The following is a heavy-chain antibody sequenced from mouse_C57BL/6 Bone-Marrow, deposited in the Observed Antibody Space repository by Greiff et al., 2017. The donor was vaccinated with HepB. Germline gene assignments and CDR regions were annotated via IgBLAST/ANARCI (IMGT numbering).Heavy chain of an antibody. J-gene: IGHJ2*01. CDR2: INYDGSST. Sequence: EVKLVESEGGLVQPGSSMKLSCTASGFTFSDDYMAWVRQVPEKGLEWVANINYDGSSTYYLDSLKSRFIISRDNAKNILYLQMSSLKSEDTATYYCARVRDSNPCDYWGQGTTLTVSS. V-gene: IGHV5-16*01. CDR3: ARVRDSNPCDY. D-gene: IGHD2-5*01. CDR1: GFTFSDDY.